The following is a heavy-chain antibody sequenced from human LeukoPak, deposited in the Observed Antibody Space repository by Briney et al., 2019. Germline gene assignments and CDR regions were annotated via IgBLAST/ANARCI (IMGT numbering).Heavy chain of an antibody. Sequence: PSETLSLTCTVSGGSISSSSYSWGWIRQPPGKGLEWIGTISDSGNTYYNPSLRSRVTISEDTSKYQFSLKLTSVTAADTAVYYCARQGDGGRAYDHWGQGILVTVSS. V-gene: IGHV4-39*01. CDR1: GGSISSSSYS. CDR2: ISDSGNT. J-gene: IGHJ4*02. D-gene: IGHD4-23*01. CDR3: ARQGDGGRAYDH.